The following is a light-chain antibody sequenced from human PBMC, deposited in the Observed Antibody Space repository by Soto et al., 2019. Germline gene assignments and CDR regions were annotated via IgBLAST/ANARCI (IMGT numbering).Light chain of an antibody. V-gene: IGKV3-20*01. J-gene: IGKJ3*01. CDR1: QSVSSTY. Sequence: EIVLTQSPGTLSLSPGERATLSCRASQSVSSTYLASYQHKPGQAHRLLIYAASSRATGIPDRFSGSGSGTDFTLTISRLEPEDFAVYYCEHYGSTRACTFGPGTKVDIK. CDR3: EHYGSTRACT. CDR2: AAS.